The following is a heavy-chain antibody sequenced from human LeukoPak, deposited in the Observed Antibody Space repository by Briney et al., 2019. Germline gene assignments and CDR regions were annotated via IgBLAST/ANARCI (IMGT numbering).Heavy chain of an antibody. D-gene: IGHD2-2*01. CDR3: ARIYYAPGWFDP. CDR2: IYTSGST. V-gene: IGHV4-61*02. J-gene: IGHJ5*02. CDR1: GGSISSGSYY. Sequence: SQTLSLTCTVSGGSISSGSYYWSWIRQPAGKGLEWIGRIYTSGSTNYNPSLKSRVTISVDTSKNQFSLKLSSVTAADTAVYYCARIYYAPGWFDPWGQGTLVTVSS.